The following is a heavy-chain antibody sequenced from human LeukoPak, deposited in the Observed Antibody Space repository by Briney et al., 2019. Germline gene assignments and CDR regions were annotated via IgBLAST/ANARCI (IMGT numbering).Heavy chain of an antibody. J-gene: IGHJ5*02. Sequence: PSETLSLTCSVSGGSMSSYYWSWIRQPPGKGLEWIGYIYDSGSTNYNPSLKSRVTISEDTSNNQFSLKLTSVTAADTALYYCARSNMGGWFGPWGQGTLVIVSS. CDR2: IYDSGST. D-gene: IGHD3-16*01. CDR3: ARSNMGGWFGP. CDR1: GGSMSSYY. V-gene: IGHV4-59*13.